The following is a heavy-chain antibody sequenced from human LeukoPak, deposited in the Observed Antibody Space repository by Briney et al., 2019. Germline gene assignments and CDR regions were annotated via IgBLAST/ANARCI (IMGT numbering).Heavy chain of an antibody. Sequence: GGSLRLSCAASGFTFSSYWMHWVRQAPGKGLVWVSRINTDGSSTSYAASVKGRFTISRDNAKNTLYLQMNSLRAEDTAVYYCARGYYDSSGYYYFDYWGQGTLVTVSS. D-gene: IGHD3-22*01. V-gene: IGHV3-74*01. CDR1: GFTFSSYW. CDR3: ARGYYDSSGYYYFDY. CDR2: INTDGSST. J-gene: IGHJ4*02.